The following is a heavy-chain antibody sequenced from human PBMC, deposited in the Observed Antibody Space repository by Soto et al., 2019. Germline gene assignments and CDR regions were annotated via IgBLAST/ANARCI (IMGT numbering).Heavy chain of an antibody. J-gene: IGHJ4*02. V-gene: IGHV3-23*01. CDR3: AKPRLLRFVECSFLGPFDY. CDR1: GFIVSSDP. Sequence: GWSVRLCGAASGFIVSSDPMRCVRQSPGKGLEWVSAISGSGGSTYYADSVKGQFTISRDNSKNTLYLQMNSPRAEDTAGYYCAKPRLLRFVECSFLGPFDYWGQGTVVTVSS. CDR2: ISGSGGST. D-gene: IGHD3-3*01.